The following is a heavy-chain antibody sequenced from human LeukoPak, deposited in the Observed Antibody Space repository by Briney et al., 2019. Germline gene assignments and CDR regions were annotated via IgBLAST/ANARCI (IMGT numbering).Heavy chain of an antibody. V-gene: IGHV1-3*01. CDR1: GYTFTSYA. CDR3: AREYGTATFDY. J-gene: IGHJ4*02. CDR2: INAGNGNT. Sequence: GSVKVSCKASGYTFTSYAMHWVRQAPGQRLEWMGWINAGNGNTKYSQKFQGRVTITRDTSASTAYMELSSLRSEDTAVYYCAREYGTATFDYWGQGTLVTVSS. D-gene: IGHD2-21*02.